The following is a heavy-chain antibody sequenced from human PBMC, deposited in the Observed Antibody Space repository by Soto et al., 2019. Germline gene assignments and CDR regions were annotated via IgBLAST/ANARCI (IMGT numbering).Heavy chain of an antibody. CDR3: ARGSQDYYGSGTYYGFGH. V-gene: IGHV1-18*01. Sequence: QVQLVQSGAEVKKPGASVKVSCKASGYTFTTYGINWVRQAPGQGLEWMGWISAYNGNTNYAQKLQGRVTMTTDTSTRTAYMELRSLRSDDTAVYYCARGSQDYYGSGTYYGFGHWGQGTLVTVSS. CDR2: ISAYNGNT. CDR1: GYTFTTYG. J-gene: IGHJ5*02. D-gene: IGHD3-10*01.